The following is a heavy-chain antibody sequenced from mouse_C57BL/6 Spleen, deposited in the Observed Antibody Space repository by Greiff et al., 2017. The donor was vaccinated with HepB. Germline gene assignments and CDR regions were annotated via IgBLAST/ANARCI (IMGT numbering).Heavy chain of an antibody. V-gene: IGHV1-19*01. J-gene: IGHJ3*01. CDR2: INPYNGGT. Sequence: EVQLQQSGPVLVKPGASVKMSCKASGYTFTEYYMNWVKQSHGKSLEWIGVINPYNGGTSYNQKFKGKATLTVDKSSSTAYMELNSLTSEDSAVYYCARDDYDERFAYWGQGTLVTVSA. D-gene: IGHD2-4*01. CDR3: ARDDYDERFAY. CDR1: GYTFTEYY.